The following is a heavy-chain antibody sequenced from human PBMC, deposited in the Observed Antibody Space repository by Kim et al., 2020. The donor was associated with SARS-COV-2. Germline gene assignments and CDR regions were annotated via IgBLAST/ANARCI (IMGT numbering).Heavy chain of an antibody. CDR1: GGSISSSSYY. Sequence: SETLSLTCTVSGGSISSSSYYWGWIRQPPGKGLEWIGSIYYSGSTYYNPSLKSRVTISVDTSKNQFSLKLSSVTAADTAVYYCARKLELIWDDAFDIWGQGTMVTVSS. J-gene: IGHJ3*02. V-gene: IGHV4-39*01. CDR2: IYYSGST. CDR3: ARKLELIWDDAFDI. D-gene: IGHD1-7*01.